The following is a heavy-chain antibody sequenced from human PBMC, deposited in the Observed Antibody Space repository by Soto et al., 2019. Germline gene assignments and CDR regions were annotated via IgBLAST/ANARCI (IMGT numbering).Heavy chain of an antibody. CDR3: AKDVGGIVLMVYASDATTPPDY. V-gene: IGHV3-23*01. Sequence: SLRLSCAASGFTFSSYAMSWVRQAPGKGLEWVSAISGSGGSTYYADSVKGRFTISRDNSKNTLYLQMNSLRAEDTAVYYCAKDVGGIVLMVYASDATTPPDYWGQGTLVTVSS. CDR1: GFTFSSYA. D-gene: IGHD2-8*01. CDR2: ISGSGGST. J-gene: IGHJ4*02.